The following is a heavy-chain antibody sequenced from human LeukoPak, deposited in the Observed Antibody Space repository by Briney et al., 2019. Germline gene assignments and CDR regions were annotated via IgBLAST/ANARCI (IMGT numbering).Heavy chain of an antibody. V-gene: IGHV3-23*01. Sequence: GGSLRLSCAASGFTFSSYAMSWVRQAPGKGPEWVSAISGSGGSTYYADSVKGRFTISRDNSKNTLYLQMNSLRAEDTAVYYCAKWLGRYFDSPRSGFDYWGQGTLVTVSS. CDR3: AKWLGRYFDSPRSGFDY. CDR1: GFTFSSYA. J-gene: IGHJ4*02. CDR2: ISGSGGST. D-gene: IGHD3-9*01.